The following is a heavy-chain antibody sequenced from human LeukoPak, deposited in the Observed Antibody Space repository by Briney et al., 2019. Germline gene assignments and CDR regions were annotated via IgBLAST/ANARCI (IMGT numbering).Heavy chain of an antibody. Sequence: GGSLRLSCAASGFTFSSYAMSWVRQAPGKGLEWVSAISGSGGSTYYADSVKGRFTISRDNSKNTLYLQMNSLRAEDTAVYYCAKALLLWFGELLPDWFDPWGQGTLVTVSS. D-gene: IGHD3-10*01. CDR3: AKALLLWFGELLPDWFDP. J-gene: IGHJ5*02. CDR2: ISGSGGST. V-gene: IGHV3-23*01. CDR1: GFTFSSYA.